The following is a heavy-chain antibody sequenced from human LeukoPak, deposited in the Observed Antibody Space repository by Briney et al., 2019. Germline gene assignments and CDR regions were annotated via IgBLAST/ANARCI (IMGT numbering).Heavy chain of an antibody. CDR3: ARAGRGCSGGNCYADTMDV. Sequence: NPSQTLSLTCTVSGGSISSYYWSWIRQPPGKGLEWIGYIYYSGSTNYNPSLKSRVTMSVDTSKKQFSLTLSSLTAADTAVYYCARAGRGCSGGNCYADTMDVWGQGTTVTVSS. V-gene: IGHV4-59*12. D-gene: IGHD2-15*01. CDR1: GGSISSYY. CDR2: IYYSGST. J-gene: IGHJ6*02.